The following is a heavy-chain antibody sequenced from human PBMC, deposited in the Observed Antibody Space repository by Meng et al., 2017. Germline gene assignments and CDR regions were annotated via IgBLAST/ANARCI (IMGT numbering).Heavy chain of an antibody. Sequence: ETLSLTCAVSGYSISSGYYWGWIRQPPGKGLEWIGSIYHSGSTYYNPSLKSRVTISVDTSKNQFSLKLSSVTAADTAVYYCAAGYSSSWRAEYFQHWGQGTLVTVSS. CDR1: GYSISSGYY. V-gene: IGHV4-38-2*01. CDR2: IYHSGST. D-gene: IGHD6-13*01. CDR3: AAGYSSSWRAEYFQH. J-gene: IGHJ1*01.